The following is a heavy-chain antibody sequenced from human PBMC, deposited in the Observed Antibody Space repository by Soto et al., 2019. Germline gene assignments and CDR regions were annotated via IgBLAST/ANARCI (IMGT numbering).Heavy chain of an antibody. V-gene: IGHV3-30-3*01. D-gene: IGHD3-3*01. Sequence: GGSLRLSCAASGFTFSSYAMHWVRQAPGKGLEWVAVISYDGSNKYYADSVKGRFTISRDNSKNTLYLQMNSLRAEDTAVYYCARGPQITILDYWGQGTLVTVSS. CDR2: ISYDGSNK. CDR3: ARGPQITILDY. CDR1: GFTFSSYA. J-gene: IGHJ4*02.